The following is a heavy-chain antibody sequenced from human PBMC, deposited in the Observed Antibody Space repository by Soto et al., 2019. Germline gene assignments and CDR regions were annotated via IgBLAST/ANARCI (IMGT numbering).Heavy chain of an antibody. Sequence: LTRSGERRGGKVSRYWSGWVRQKPGKGLEWMGIIYPGDSDTRYSPSFQGQVTISADKSISTAYLRWSSLKASDTAMYYCARRNGSSWNHFDYCGQGTLVSVSS. CDR3: ARRNGSSWNHFDY. CDR2: IYPGDSDT. D-gene: IGHD6-13*01. J-gene: IGHJ4*02. V-gene: IGHV5-51*01. CDR1: GGKVSRYW.